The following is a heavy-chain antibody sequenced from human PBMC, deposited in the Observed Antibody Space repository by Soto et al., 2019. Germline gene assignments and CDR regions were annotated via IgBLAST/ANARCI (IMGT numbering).Heavy chain of an antibody. V-gene: IGHV1-69*13. CDR2: IIPIFGTA. Sequence: SVKVSCKASGGTFSSYAISWVRQAPGQGLEWMGGIIPIFGTANYAQKFQGRVTITADESTSTAYMELSSLRSEDTAVYYCARESRLNYDILTGYYISAFDIWGQGTMVTVSS. CDR1: GGTFSSYA. J-gene: IGHJ3*02. D-gene: IGHD3-9*01. CDR3: ARESRLNYDILTGYYISAFDI.